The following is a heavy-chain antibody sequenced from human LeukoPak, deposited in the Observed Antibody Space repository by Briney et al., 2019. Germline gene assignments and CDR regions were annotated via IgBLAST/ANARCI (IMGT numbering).Heavy chain of an antibody. D-gene: IGHD2-21*02. Sequence: ASVKVSRKAFGYTFKTYGIIWVRQAPGQGLEWMGYISPASGRTTYAQSLQGRVTLTTDTPTTTAHMELRSLRSDDTAVYYCAREMWCSSGDCYLNVFDFWGQGTLVTVSP. CDR2: ISPASGRT. CDR3: AREMWCSSGDCYLNVFDF. CDR1: GYTFKTYG. V-gene: IGHV1-18*01. J-gene: IGHJ3*01.